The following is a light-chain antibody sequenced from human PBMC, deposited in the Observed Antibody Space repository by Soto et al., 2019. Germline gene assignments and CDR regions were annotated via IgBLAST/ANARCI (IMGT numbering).Light chain of an antibody. CDR3: QQSHSTLWT. Sequence: IKMTKSPSCVSASVGDGVGGSCRASQSISSFLNWYQQKPGKAPKLLIFAASSLQSGVPSRFSGSESGTDFTLTISSLQPEDFATYYCQQSHSTLWTFGQGTKV. V-gene: IGKV1-39*01. CDR2: AAS. J-gene: IGKJ1*01. CDR1: QSISSF.